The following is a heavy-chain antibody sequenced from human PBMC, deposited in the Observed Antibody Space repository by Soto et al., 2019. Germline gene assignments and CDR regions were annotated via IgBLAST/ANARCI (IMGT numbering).Heavy chain of an antibody. J-gene: IGHJ4*02. Sequence: QVHLAQSGAEVKKPGASVKVSCKASGYTFTSFAIHWVRQAPGQGLEWMGWINAGNGNIKHSQKFQHRVTITRDTSASTASIELSSLRFEDTAVYYCARDGAVAGDSNFDYWGPGTLVTVSS. CDR3: ARDGAVAGDSNFDY. CDR1: GYTFTSFA. D-gene: IGHD6-19*01. CDR2: INAGNGNI. V-gene: IGHV1-3*01.